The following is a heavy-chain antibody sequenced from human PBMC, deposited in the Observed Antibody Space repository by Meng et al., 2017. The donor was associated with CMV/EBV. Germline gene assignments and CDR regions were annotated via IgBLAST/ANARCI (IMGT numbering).Heavy chain of an antibody. CDR2: ISAYNGNT. CDR3: ARYGPGSYLRLGYYGMDV. Sequence: ASVKVSCKASGYTFTSYGISWVRQAPGQGLEWMGWISAYNGNTNYAQKLQGRVTMTTDTSTSTAYMELRSLRSDDTAVYYCARYGPGSYLRLGYYGMDVWGQGTTVTVSS. CDR1: GYTFTSYG. D-gene: IGHD3-10*01. V-gene: IGHV1-18*01. J-gene: IGHJ6*02.